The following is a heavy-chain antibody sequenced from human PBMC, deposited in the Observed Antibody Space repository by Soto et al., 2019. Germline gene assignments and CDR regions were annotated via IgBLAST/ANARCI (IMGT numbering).Heavy chain of an antibody. D-gene: IGHD1-26*01. CDR1: GFTFGSYA. V-gene: IGHV3-23*01. CDR2: ISGLADIT. J-gene: IGHJ6*02. Sequence: EVQLLESGGGLVQPGGSLRLSCAASGFTFGSYAMTWVRQAPGKGLEWVSTISGLADITYYADSVKGRFTISRDNSKNTLYLQMKSLRAEDTAAYYCAKDRSGSYYYYGMDVWGQGTTVTVSS. CDR3: AKDRSGSYYYYGMDV.